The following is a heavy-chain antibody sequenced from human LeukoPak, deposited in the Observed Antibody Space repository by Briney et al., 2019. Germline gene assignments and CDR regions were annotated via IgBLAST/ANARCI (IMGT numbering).Heavy chain of an antibody. V-gene: IGHV4-4*02. CDR1: GGSISSSNW. CDR2: IYHSGST. J-gene: IGHJ2*01. D-gene: IGHD5-24*01. CDR3: ARAEMSPSYFDL. Sequence: SETLSLTCAVSGGSISSSNWWSWVRQPPGKGLEWIGEIYHSGSTNYNPSLKSRVTISVDKSKNQFSLKLSSMTAADTAVYYCARAEMSPSYFDLWGRGTLVTVSS.